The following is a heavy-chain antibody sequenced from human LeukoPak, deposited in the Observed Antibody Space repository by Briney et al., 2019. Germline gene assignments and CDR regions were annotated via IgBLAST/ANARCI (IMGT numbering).Heavy chain of an antibody. CDR3: VGVGGYDSSGFLDY. D-gene: IGHD3-22*01. V-gene: IGHV3-30*03. CDR1: GFIFSSFE. CDR2: ISYDGSDK. J-gene: IGHJ4*02. Sequence: GGSLRLSCAASGFIFSSFEMNWVRQAPGRGLEWVALISYDGSDKHYADSVKGRFTVSRDNSKNTLYLQMNSLSRDDAAVYYCVGVGGYDSSGFLDYWGQGTLVTVSS.